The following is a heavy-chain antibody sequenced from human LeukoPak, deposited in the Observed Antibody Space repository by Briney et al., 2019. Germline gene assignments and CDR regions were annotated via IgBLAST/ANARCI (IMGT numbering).Heavy chain of an antibody. Sequence: GGSLRLSCAASGFTFSSYWMSWVRQAPGKGLEWVANIKQDGSEKYYVDSVKGRFTISRDNAKNSLYLQMNSLGAEDTAVYYCARWEDYSPHEYYFDYWGQGTLVTVSS. D-gene: IGHD1-26*01. CDR2: IKQDGSEK. CDR1: GFTFSSYW. V-gene: IGHV3-7*03. CDR3: ARWEDYSPHEYYFDY. J-gene: IGHJ4*02.